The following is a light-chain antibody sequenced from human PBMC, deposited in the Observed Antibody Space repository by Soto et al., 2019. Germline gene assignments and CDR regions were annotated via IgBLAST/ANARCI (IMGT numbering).Light chain of an antibody. Sequence: DIQMTQSPSTLSASVGDRVTITCRASQSITTWLAWYQQKPGKAPNLLIYKASNLESGVSSRFSGSGSGTEFTLTISGLQRDDFATYYCQQYETYYTFGQGTKLEIK. V-gene: IGKV1-5*03. CDR2: KAS. CDR3: QQYETYYT. CDR1: QSITTW. J-gene: IGKJ2*01.